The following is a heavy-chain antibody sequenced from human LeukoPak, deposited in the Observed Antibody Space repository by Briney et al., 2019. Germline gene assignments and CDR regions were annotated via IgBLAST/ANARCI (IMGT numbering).Heavy chain of an antibody. CDR3: ARDRQDTVIHSGAFDI. CDR2: IASDGSHT. V-gene: IGHV3-30-3*01. CDR1: GFTFSNYF. J-gene: IGHJ3*02. Sequence: GGSLRLSCAASGFTFSNYFMHWVRQARGKGLEWVADIASDGSHTFYVESVKGRFTISRDNSKNTLYLQMNSLGPEDTAVYFCARDRQDTVIHSGAFDIWGQGTMVTVSS. D-gene: IGHD2-21*02.